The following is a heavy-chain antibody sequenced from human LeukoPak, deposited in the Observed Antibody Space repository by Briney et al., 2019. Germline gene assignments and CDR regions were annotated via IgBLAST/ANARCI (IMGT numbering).Heavy chain of an antibody. Sequence: ASETLSLTCTVSGGSISSYYWSWIRQPPGKGLEWIGYIYYSGSTDYNPSLKSRVTISVDTSKNQFSLKLSSVTAADTAVYYCARHEAAAAGTGPLDYWGQGTLVTVSS. D-gene: IGHD6-13*01. CDR1: GGSISSYY. CDR3: ARHEAAAAGTGPLDY. V-gene: IGHV4-59*08. J-gene: IGHJ4*02. CDR2: IYYSGST.